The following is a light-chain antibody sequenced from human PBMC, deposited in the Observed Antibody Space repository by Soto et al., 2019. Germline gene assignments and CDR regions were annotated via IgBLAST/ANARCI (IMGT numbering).Light chain of an antibody. CDR2: DAS. J-gene: IGKJ2*01. CDR3: QQRSYWPPGA. V-gene: IGKV3-11*01. CDR1: QNIDIY. Sequence: EIVLTQSPATLSLSPGERVSLSCRASQNIDIYLAWYQQKNGQPPKLLVYDASIRTSGVPARFSGSGSGTDFTLTISDLQPEDFAVSYCQQRSYWPPGAFGQGTKLEIK.